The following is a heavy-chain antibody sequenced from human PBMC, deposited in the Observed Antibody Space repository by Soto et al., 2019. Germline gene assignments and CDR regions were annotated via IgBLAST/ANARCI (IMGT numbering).Heavy chain of an antibody. Sequence: GGSLRLSCAASRFTFSNYWMNWVRQAPGKGLEWVANIKQDGSEKYYGDSVKGRFTISRDNVKNSLYLQMNSLRAEDTAVYYCAKDPHCSSTSCYGGGYFQHWGQGTLVTVSS. CDR3: AKDPHCSSTSCYGGGYFQH. V-gene: IGHV3-7*03. D-gene: IGHD2-2*01. CDR2: IKQDGSEK. CDR1: RFTFSNYW. J-gene: IGHJ1*01.